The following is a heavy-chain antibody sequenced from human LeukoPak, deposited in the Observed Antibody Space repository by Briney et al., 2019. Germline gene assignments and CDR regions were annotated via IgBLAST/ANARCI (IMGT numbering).Heavy chain of an antibody. CDR3: AKVFSGTVTTFFDY. Sequence: GGSLRLSCAASGFTFSSYAMSWVRQAPGKGLEWVSAISTSGGSTNHAYSVRGRFTISRDNSKNTVYLQLNSLRAEYTAVYYCAKVFSGTVTTFFDYWGQGTLVTVSS. J-gene: IGHJ4*02. V-gene: IGHV3-23*01. D-gene: IGHD4-17*01. CDR2: ISTSGGST. CDR1: GFTFSSYA.